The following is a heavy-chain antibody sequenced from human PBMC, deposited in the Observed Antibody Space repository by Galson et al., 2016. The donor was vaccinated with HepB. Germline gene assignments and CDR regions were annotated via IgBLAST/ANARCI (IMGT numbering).Heavy chain of an antibody. V-gene: IGHV3-30*03. D-gene: IGHD3-10*01. CDR3: VTSGQPLPFDP. Sequence: SLRLSCAASGFTFRGYGMHWVRQAPGKGLEWVAVISQDGTTSYYADSGRGRFTISRDNSNNTLYLEMNRLGLEDTAVYYCVTSGQPLPFDPWGQGVLVTVSA. J-gene: IGHJ5*02. CDR2: ISQDGTTS. CDR1: GFTFRGYG.